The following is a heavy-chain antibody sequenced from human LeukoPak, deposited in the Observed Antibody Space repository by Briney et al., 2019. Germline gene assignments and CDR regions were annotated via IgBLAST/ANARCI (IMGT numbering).Heavy chain of an antibody. CDR3: TEFYFDRSGYADY. CDR2: IYYRGST. CDR1: GGSISSGTIY. Sequence: SETLSLTCIVSGGSISSGTIYWGWIRQPPGKGLEWIGSIYYRGSTYYNPSLKSRVTISVDMSENQVSLKLRSVTAADTAVYYCTEFYFDRSGYADYWGQGTLVTVSS. D-gene: IGHD3-22*01. J-gene: IGHJ4*02. V-gene: IGHV4-39*01.